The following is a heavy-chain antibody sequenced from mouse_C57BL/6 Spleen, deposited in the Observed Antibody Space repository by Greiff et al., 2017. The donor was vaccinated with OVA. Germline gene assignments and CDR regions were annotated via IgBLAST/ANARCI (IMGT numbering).Heavy chain of an antibody. CDR1: GYTFTDYE. CDR3: TRGTVVATDWYFDV. Sequence: QVQLQQSGAELVRPGASVTLSCKASGYTFTDYEMHWVKQTPVHGLEWIGAIDPETGGTAYNQKFKGKAILTADKSSSTAYMELRRLTSEDSAVYYGTRGTVVATDWYFDVWGTGTTVTVSS. V-gene: IGHV1-15*01. J-gene: IGHJ1*03. D-gene: IGHD1-1*01. CDR2: IDPETGGT.